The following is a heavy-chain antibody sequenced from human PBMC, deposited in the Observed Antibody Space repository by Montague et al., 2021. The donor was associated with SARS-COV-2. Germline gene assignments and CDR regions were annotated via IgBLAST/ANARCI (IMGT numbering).Heavy chain of an antibody. Sequence: SETLSLTCTVSGGSISSSSYYWGWIRQPPGKGLEWIGSIYYSGSTYYNPSLKSRVTISVDTSKNQFSLKLSSVTAADTAVYYCARLVETYYYYYGMDVWGQGTTVTVS. V-gene: IGHV4-39*01. CDR2: IYYSGST. CDR1: GGSISSSSYY. D-gene: IGHD4-23*01. CDR3: ARLVETYYYYYGMDV. J-gene: IGHJ6*02.